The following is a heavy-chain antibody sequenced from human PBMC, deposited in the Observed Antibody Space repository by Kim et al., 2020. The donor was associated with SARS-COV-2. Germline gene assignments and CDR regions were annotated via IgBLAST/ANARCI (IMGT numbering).Heavy chain of an antibody. V-gene: IGHV3-33*01. CDR3: ASDRYYYGSGEDY. CDR1: GFTFSSYG. Sequence: GGSLRLSCAASGFTFSSYGMHWVRQAPGKGLEWVAVIWYDGSNKYYADSVKGRFTISRDNSKNTLYLQMNSLSAEDTDVYYFASDRYYYGSGEDYWGQGTLVTVSS. J-gene: IGHJ4*02. D-gene: IGHD3-10*01. CDR2: IWYDGSNK.